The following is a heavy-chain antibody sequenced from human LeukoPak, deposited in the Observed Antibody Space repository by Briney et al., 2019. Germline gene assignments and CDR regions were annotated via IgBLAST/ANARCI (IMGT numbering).Heavy chain of an antibody. D-gene: IGHD1-26*01. CDR2: IKQDGSEK. CDR1: GFTFSSYW. Sequence: PGGSLRLSCAASGFTFSSYWMSWVRQAPGKGLEWVANIKQDGSEKYYVDSVKGRFTISRDNAKNSLYLQMNSLRAEDTAVYYCARGRKWEPGGAFDIWGQGTMVTVSS. V-gene: IGHV3-7*01. CDR3: ARGRKWEPGGAFDI. J-gene: IGHJ3*02.